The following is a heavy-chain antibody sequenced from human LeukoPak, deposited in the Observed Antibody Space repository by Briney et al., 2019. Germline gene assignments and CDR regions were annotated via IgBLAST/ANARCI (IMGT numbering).Heavy chain of an antibody. V-gene: IGHV3-7*04. CDR2: IKQDGSEK. CDR1: AFTFSTTW. Sequence: GGSLILSCAESAFTFSTTWMGCVRHALLKRLEWVGNIKQDGSEKYYVDSVKGRFNISRDNAKTSLYLQMNSLTAEDTAVYFCARAHSYTFDPWGQGTLVTVSS. J-gene: IGHJ5*02. CDR3: ARAHSYTFDP. D-gene: IGHD2-2*02.